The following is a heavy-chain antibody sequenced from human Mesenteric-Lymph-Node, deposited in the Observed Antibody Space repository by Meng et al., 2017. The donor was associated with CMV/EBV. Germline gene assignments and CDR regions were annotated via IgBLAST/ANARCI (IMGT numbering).Heavy chain of an antibody. CDR3: ARDRDTDWYSPFDY. D-gene: IGHD3-9*01. Sequence: QVQLVQSGAEVKKPGASVRVSRKASGYTFIDYYINWVRQAPGQGLEWMGRINPKTGGRSYAQNFQGRVTMTRDTSINTAYMEVNRLNSDDTAMYYCARDRDTDWYSPFDYWGPGTLVTVSS. CDR1: GYTFIDYY. V-gene: IGHV1-2*06. J-gene: IGHJ4*02. CDR2: INPKTGGR.